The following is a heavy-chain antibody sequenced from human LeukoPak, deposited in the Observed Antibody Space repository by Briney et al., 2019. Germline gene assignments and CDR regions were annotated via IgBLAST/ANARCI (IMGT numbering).Heavy chain of an antibody. CDR2: ISYDGSNK. CDR3: AREMEYCSSTSCSNWFDP. V-gene: IGHV3-30-3*01. D-gene: IGHD2-2*01. J-gene: IGHJ5*02. CDR1: GFTFSSYA. Sequence: GRSLRLSCAASGFTFSSYAMHWVRQAPGKGLEWVAVISYDGSNKYYADSVKGRFTIFRDNSKNTLYLQMNSLRAEDTAVYYCAREMEYCSSTSCSNWFDPWGQGTLVTVSS.